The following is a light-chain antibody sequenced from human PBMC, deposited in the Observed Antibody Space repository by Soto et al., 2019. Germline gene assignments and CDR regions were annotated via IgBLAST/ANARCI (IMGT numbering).Light chain of an antibody. Sequence: EIVMTQSPATLSASPGERATLSCRASQSVSTNLGWYQQRPGQAPRLLIYGASTRATGIPARFSGSGSGTEFTLTISSLQSEDFALYYCQQYDYWYTFGQGTKLEIK. J-gene: IGKJ2*01. V-gene: IGKV3-15*01. CDR3: QQYDYWYT. CDR2: GAS. CDR1: QSVSTN.